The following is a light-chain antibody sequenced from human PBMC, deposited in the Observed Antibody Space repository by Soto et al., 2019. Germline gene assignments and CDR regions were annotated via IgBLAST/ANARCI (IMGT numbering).Light chain of an antibody. CDR3: QQSYSRPLT. J-gene: IGKJ3*01. Sequence: DIQMTKSPSSLSASVGDRVTITCRASQYISSYVNWYQQKPGKAPKFLIYGASDLQRGVPSRFRGSGSGTDVTLTINSLQPEDFATYYCQQSYSRPLTFGPGTKLDIK. V-gene: IGKV1-39*01. CDR1: QYISSY. CDR2: GAS.